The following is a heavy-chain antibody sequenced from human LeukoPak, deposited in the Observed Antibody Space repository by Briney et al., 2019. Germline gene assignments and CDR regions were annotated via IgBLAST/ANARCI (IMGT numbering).Heavy chain of an antibody. D-gene: IGHD3-22*01. CDR2: INHSGST. J-gene: IGHJ3*02. V-gene: IGHV4-34*01. CDR3: ARSSGYYYVGRAFDI. CDR1: GGSFSGYY. Sequence: SETLCLTCAAYGGSFSGYYWSWIRQPPGKGLEWIWEINHSGSTNYNPSLKSRVTISVDPSKNQFSLKLSSVTAADTAVYYCARSSGYYYVGRAFDIWGQGTMVTVSS.